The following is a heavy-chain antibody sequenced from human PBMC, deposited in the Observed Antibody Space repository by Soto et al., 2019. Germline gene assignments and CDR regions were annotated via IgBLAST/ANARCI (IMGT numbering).Heavy chain of an antibody. D-gene: IGHD3-16*01. V-gene: IGHV3-11*01. J-gene: IGHJ5*02. CDR3: ARLPFPWGCFDH. CDR1: GIVFSEY. Sequence: QVQLVESGGGVVKTGGSLRLLCADTGIVFSEYMSGVRQAPGKGLEWLSYISGSGSTIYSSDSVKGRFAISRDNATNSRYLQINNVRTEDTAVYYSARLPFPWGCFDHGGQGTLVTVAA. CDR2: ISGSGSTI.